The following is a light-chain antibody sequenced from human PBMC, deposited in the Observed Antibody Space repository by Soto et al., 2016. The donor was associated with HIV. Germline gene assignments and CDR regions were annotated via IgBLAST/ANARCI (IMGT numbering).Light chain of an antibody. Sequence: SSELTQDPAVSVALGQTVRITCQGDSLRSYYASWYQQKPGQAPVLVIYGKNNRPSGIPDRFSGSSSGNTASLTITGAQAEDEADYYCNSRDSSGNPCYVFGTGTKVTVL. J-gene: IGLJ1*01. V-gene: IGLV3-19*01. CDR2: GKN. CDR3: NSRDSSGNPCYV. CDR1: SLRSYY.